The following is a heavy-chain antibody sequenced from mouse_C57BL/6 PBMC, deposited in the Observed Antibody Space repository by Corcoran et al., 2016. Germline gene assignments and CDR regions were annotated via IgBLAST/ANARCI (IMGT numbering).Heavy chain of an antibody. CDR1: GYTFTDYY. V-gene: IGHV1-76*01. J-gene: IGHJ2*01. Sequence: QVQLKQSGAELVGPGASVKLSCKASGYTFTDYYINWVKQRPGQGLEWIARIYPGSGNTYYNEKFKGKATLTAEKSSSTAYMQLSSLTSEDSAVYFCARVGDSSGYPDYWGQGTTLTVSS. D-gene: IGHD3-2*02. CDR2: IYPGSGNT. CDR3: ARVGDSSGYPDY.